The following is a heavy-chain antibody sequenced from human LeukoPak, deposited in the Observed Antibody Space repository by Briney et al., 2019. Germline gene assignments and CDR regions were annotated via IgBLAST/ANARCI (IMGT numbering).Heavy chain of an antibody. CDR1: GFTFSSYS. D-gene: IGHD3-22*01. V-gene: IGHV3-21*01. Sequence: GGSLRLSCAASGFTFSSYSMNWVRQAPGKGLEWVSSISSSSSYIYYADSEKGRFTISRDNAKNSLYLEMNSLRAEDTAVYYCARRYYYDSSVYYPPDHWGQGTLVTVSP. CDR3: ARRYYYDSSVYYPPDH. CDR2: ISSSSSYI. J-gene: IGHJ4*02.